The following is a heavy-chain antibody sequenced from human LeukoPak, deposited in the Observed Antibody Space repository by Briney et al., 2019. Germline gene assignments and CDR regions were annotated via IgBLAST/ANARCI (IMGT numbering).Heavy chain of an antibody. J-gene: IGHJ3*02. D-gene: IGHD2-15*01. Sequence: SVKVSCKASGGTFSCYAISWVRQAPGQGLEWMGRIIPIFGTANYAQKFQGRVTITTDESTSTAYMELSRLRSEDTAVYYCARAGGSDAFDIWGQGTMVTVSS. CDR2: IIPIFGTA. CDR3: ARAGGSDAFDI. V-gene: IGHV1-69*05. CDR1: GGTFSCYA.